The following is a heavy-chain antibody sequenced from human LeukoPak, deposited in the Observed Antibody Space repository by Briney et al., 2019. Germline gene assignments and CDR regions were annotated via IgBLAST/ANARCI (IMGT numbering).Heavy chain of an antibody. CDR2: IYTSGST. V-gene: IGHV4-4*07. Sequence: PPETLSLTCTVSGSSISSYYWSWIRQPAGKGLEWIGRIYTSGSTNYNPSLKSRVTMSVDTSKNQFSLKLSSVTAADTAVYYCARDGYYYDSSGYLYPQFAFDIWGQGTMVTVSS. J-gene: IGHJ3*02. CDR3: ARDGYYYDSSGYLYPQFAFDI. D-gene: IGHD3-22*01. CDR1: GSSISSYY.